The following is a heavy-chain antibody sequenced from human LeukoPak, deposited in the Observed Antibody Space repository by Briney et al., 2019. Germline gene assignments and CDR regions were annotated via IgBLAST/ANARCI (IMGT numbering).Heavy chain of an antibody. D-gene: IGHD6-19*01. Sequence: GGSLRLSCAASGFTFSSYGMHWVRQAPGKGLEWVAVISYDGSNKYYADSVKGRFTISRDNSKNTLYLQMNSLRAEDTAVYYCAKPTPMAGTAVWGQGTLVTVSS. CDR3: AKPTPMAGTAV. CDR2: ISYDGSNK. V-gene: IGHV3-30*18. CDR1: GFTFSSYG. J-gene: IGHJ4*02.